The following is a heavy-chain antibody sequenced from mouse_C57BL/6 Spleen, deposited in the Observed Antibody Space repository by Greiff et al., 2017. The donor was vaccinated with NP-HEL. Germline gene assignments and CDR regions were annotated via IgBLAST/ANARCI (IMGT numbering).Heavy chain of an antibody. D-gene: IGHD3-2*02. Sequence: QVQLQQSGAELVRPGASVKLSCKASGYTFTDYYINWVKQRPGQGLEWIARIYPGSGNTYYNEKFKGKATLTAEKSSSTAYMQLSSLTSEDSAVYFCARETAQATRYAMDYWGQGTSVTVSS. V-gene: IGHV1-76*01. CDR3: ARETAQATRYAMDY. CDR1: GYTFTDYY. J-gene: IGHJ4*01. CDR2: IYPGSGNT.